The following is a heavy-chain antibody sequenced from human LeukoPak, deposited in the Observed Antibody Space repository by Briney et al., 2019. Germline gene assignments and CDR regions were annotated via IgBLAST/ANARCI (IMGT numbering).Heavy chain of an antibody. CDR1: GGSISSSSYY. CDR3: ASSGGIPVGDAFDI. D-gene: IGHD4-23*01. J-gene: IGHJ3*02. Sequence: PSETLSLTCTVSGGSISSSSYYWGWIRQPPGKGLEWIGSIYYSGSTYYNPSLKSRVTISVDTSKNQFSLKLSSVTAADTAVYYCASSGGIPVGDAFDIWGQGTMVTVSS. V-gene: IGHV4-39*01. CDR2: IYYSGST.